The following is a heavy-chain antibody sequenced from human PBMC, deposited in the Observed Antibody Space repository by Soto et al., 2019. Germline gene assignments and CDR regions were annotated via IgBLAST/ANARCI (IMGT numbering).Heavy chain of an antibody. Sequence: GGSLRLSCAASGFTFSSYAMSWVRQAPGKGLEWVSAISGSGGSTYYADSVKGRFTISRDNSKNTLYLQMNSLRAEDTAVYYCAKEVEMATIMYRVRGIDYWGQGTLVTVSS. D-gene: IGHD5-12*01. J-gene: IGHJ4*02. V-gene: IGHV3-23*01. CDR3: AKEVEMATIMYRVRGIDY. CDR2: ISGSGGST. CDR1: GFTFSSYA.